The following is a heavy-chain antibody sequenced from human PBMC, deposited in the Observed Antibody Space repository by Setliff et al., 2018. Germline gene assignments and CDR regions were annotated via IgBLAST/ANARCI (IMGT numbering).Heavy chain of an antibody. D-gene: IGHD1-26*01. V-gene: IGHV3-23*01. CDR3: CSGSYLFVY. J-gene: IGHJ4*02. CDR1: GYTSSSYA. CDR2: TSASGDTT. Sequence: PGESLKISCAASGYTSSSYAMTWVRQAPGKGLEWVSITSASGDTTYYADSVKGRFTISRDNSKNTLYLQMNSLRAEDTAVYYCCSGSYLFVYWGQGSLVTVSS.